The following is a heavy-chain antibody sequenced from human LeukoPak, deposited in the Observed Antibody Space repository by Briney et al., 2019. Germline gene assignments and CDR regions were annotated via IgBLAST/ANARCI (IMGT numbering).Heavy chain of an antibody. J-gene: IGHJ4*02. CDR3: ARYSGSYYYPPAWDL. Sequence: GGSLKLSCAASGFTFSNNAMSWVRQAPGKGLEWVSATSTSGGSAYYADSVKGRFTISRDNSKNTLYLQMDSLRADDTAVYYCARYSGSYYYPPAWDLWGQGTLVTVSS. CDR2: TSTSGGSA. D-gene: IGHD1-26*01. CDR1: GFTFSNNA. V-gene: IGHV3-23*01.